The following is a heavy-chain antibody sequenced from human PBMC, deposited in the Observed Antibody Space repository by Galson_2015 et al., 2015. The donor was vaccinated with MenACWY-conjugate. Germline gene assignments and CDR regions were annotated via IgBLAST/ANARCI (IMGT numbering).Heavy chain of an antibody. V-gene: IGHV3-11*06. CDR3: ARDMSIAQRAMDV. D-gene: IGHD6-25*01. Sequence: SLRLSCAASGFTFSDHHMGWIRQAPGKGLEWISFIATRNTYTKYVDSVKGRFAISRDDAKNSLYLQLNSLRAEDTAVYYCARDMSIAQRAMDVWGQGTTVTVSS. J-gene: IGHJ6*02. CDR2: IATRNTYT. CDR1: GFTFSDHH.